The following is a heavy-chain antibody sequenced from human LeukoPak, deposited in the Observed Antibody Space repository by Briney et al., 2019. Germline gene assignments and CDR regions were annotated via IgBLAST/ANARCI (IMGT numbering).Heavy chain of an antibody. J-gene: IGHJ4*02. V-gene: IGHV3-7*01. CDR3: ARDYGSGHRWTPRPLDY. Sequence: GGSLRLSCAASGFTFSSYWMSWVRQAPGKGLEWVANIKQDGSEKYYVDSVKGRFTISRDNTKNSLYLQMNSLRAEDTAVYYCARDYGSGHRWTPRPLDYWGQGTLVTVSS. D-gene: IGHD6-19*01. CDR1: GFTFSSYW. CDR2: IKQDGSEK.